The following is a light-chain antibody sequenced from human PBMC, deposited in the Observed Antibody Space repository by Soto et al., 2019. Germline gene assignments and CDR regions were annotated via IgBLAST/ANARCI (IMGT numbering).Light chain of an antibody. Sequence: QLVLTQSPSASASLGASVKLTCTLSSGHSNYAIAWHQQQPDKGPRYLMKLNTDGSHSKGAGIPDRFSGSSSGAERHLTISSLQSEDEADYYCLTWGTTIHDVVFGGGTKLTVL. CDR2: LNTDGSH. J-gene: IGLJ2*01. CDR3: LTWGTTIHDVV. V-gene: IGLV4-69*01. CDR1: SGHSNYA.